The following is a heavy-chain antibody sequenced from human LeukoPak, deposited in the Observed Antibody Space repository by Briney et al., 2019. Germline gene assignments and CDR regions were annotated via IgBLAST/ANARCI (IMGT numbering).Heavy chain of an antibody. CDR2: IYTSGST. D-gene: IGHD5-12*01. CDR1: GGSISSGSYY. V-gene: IGHV4-61*02. J-gene: IGHJ3*02. Sequence: SQTLSLTCTVSGGSISSGSYYWSWIRQPAGKGLEWIGRIYTSGSTNYNPSLKSRVTISVDTSKNQFSLKLSSVTAADTAVYYCARNRGYDLGDAFDIWAKGQWSPSLQ. CDR3: ARNRGYDLGDAFDI.